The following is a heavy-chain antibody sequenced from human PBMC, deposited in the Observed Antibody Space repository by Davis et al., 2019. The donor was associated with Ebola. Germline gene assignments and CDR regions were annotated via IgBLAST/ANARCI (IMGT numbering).Heavy chain of an antibody. CDR1: SYLFTSYW. D-gene: IGHD6-13*01. Sequence: GESLKISCKGSSYLFTSYWISWVRQMPGKGLEWMGRIDPSDSYTNYSPSFQGHVTISADKSISTAYLQWSSLKASDTAMYYCARRYIAAAGNWFDPWGQGTLVTVTS. CDR3: ARRYIAAAGNWFDP. V-gene: IGHV5-10-1*01. J-gene: IGHJ5*02. CDR2: IDPSDSYT.